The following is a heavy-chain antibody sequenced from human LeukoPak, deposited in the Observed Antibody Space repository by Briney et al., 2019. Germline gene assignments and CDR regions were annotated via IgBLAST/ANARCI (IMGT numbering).Heavy chain of an antibody. J-gene: IGHJ6*03. Sequence: PGGSLRLSCAASGFTFSSYGMHWVRQAPGKGLEWVAFIRYDGSNKYYADSVKGRFTISRDNSKNTLYLQMNSLSAEDTAVYYCAKEGDDFWSGLYYYYYMDVWGKGTTVTVSS. CDR3: AKEGDDFWSGLYYYYYMDV. V-gene: IGHV3-30*02. CDR2: IRYDGSNK. D-gene: IGHD3-3*01. CDR1: GFTFSSYG.